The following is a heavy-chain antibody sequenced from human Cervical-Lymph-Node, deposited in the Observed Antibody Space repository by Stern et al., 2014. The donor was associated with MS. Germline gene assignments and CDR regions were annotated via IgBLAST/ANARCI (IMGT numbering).Heavy chain of an antibody. CDR1: GFKFSIYW. CDR2: IYPGYSES. Sequence: DVQLEESGAELIRPGESLKISCKGSGFKFSIYWIAWVRQMPRKGLEWLGIIYPGYSESRYSPSCQGQVTMSADKSTSTAYLQWSSLNASDTAMYFCARQTTAWASDVWGQGTLVTVSS. V-gene: IGHV5-51*01. CDR3: ARQTTAWASDV. D-gene: IGHD1-14*01. J-gene: IGHJ4*02.